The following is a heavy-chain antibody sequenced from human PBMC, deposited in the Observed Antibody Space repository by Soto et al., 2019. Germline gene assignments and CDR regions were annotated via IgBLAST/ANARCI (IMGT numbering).Heavy chain of an antibody. Sequence: QVQLVQAGAEVKQPGSSVKVSCKASGGAVRSFDISWVRQAPEPGLEGMGGSIPVLGTTSYAQKFQGSITIAADASTRPAHIELYSLRPVDTAIYYCARARPELGRSYDFWGGAFVSWGQGTLVTVSS. V-gene: IGHV1-69*01. CDR3: ARARPELGRSYDFWGGAFVS. J-gene: IGHJ4*02. D-gene: IGHD3-3*01. CDR1: GGAVRSFD. CDR2: SIPVLGTT.